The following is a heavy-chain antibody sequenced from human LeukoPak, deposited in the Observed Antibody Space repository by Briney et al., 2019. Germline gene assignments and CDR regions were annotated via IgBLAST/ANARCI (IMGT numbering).Heavy chain of an antibody. CDR2: ISSSSSYI. D-gene: IGHD2-2*02. Sequence: PGGSLRLSCAASDSTSSNYSINWVRQAPGKGLEWVSSISSSSSYIYYADSVKGRFTISRDNAKNSLYLQMNRLRVEDTAVYYCARTSGGDIVVLPAAIVGMWCYGMDVWGQGTTVTVSS. CDR3: ARTSGGDIVVLPAAIVGMWCYGMDV. CDR1: DSTSSNYS. V-gene: IGHV3-21*01. J-gene: IGHJ6*02.